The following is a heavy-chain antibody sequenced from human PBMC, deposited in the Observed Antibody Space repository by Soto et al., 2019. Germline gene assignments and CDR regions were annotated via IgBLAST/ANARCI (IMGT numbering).Heavy chain of an antibody. CDR3: ARRGSGSYYDY. V-gene: IGHV3-23*01. D-gene: IGHD1-26*01. J-gene: IGHJ4*02. CDR2: ISGSGDST. CDR1: GITFTSYA. Sequence: EVQLLESGGGLVQPGGYLRFSCAASGITFTSYAMRWVRQAPGKGLEWVSAISGSGDSTYYADSVKGRFTTSRDNSKNTLYLQMNSLRAEDTAVYYCARRGSGSYYDYWGQGTLVTVSS.